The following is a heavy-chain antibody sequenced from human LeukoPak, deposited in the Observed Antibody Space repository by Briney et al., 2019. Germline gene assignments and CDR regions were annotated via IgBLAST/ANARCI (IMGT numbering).Heavy chain of an antibody. J-gene: IGHJ4*02. D-gene: IGHD6-19*01. CDR3: ARRSSGRVIFDY. V-gene: IGHV4-59*08. CDR2: ISHSART. CDR1: GGSISSYY. Sequence: SSETLSLTCTVSGGSISSYYWSWIRQPPGKGLEWIGEISHSARTNYNPSLKSRVTMSVDTSKNQFSLTLKSVTAADTAVYYCARRSSGRVIFDYWGQGTLVTVSS.